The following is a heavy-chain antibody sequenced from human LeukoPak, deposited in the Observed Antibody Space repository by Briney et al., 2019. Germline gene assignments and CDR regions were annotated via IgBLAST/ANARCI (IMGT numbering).Heavy chain of an antibody. D-gene: IGHD3-10*01. V-gene: IGHV1-69*13. CDR2: IIPIFGTA. Sequence: SVKVSCKASGGTFSSYAISWVRQAPGQGLEWMGGIIPIFGTANYAQKFQGRVTITADETTSTAYMELSSLRSEDTAVYYCAMTHPLVRGPMNDYYYYYYMDVWGKGTTVTISS. CDR1: GGTFSSYA. CDR3: AMTHPLVRGPMNDYYYYYYMDV. J-gene: IGHJ6*03.